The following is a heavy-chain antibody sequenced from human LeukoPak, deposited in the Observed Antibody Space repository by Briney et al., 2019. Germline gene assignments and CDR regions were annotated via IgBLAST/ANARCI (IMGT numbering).Heavy chain of an antibody. CDR3: ARDSYDILTGYPPPGIDY. V-gene: IGHV1-18*01. CDR2: ISAYNGNT. D-gene: IGHD3-9*01. Sequence: GASVKVSCKASGYTFTSYGISWVRQAPGQGLEWMGWISAYNGNTNYAQKLQGRVTMTTDTSTSTAYMELRSLRSDDTAVYYCARDSYDILTGYPPPGIDYWGQGTLVTVSS. J-gene: IGHJ4*02. CDR1: GYTFTSYG.